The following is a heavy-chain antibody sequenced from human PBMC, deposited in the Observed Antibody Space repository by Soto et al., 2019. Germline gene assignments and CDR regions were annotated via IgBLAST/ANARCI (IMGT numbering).Heavy chain of an antibody. CDR2: VSPGDSEP. J-gene: IGHJ3*01. V-gene: IGHV5-51*01. Sequence: LGESLKISCKGSGYIFTDHCIVWVRQMPGKGLEWMGIVSPGDSEPTYSPSFQGHVTFSVDKSISAAYLQWSSLRASDTAIYYCARRFSGTYTDAFDFWGQGTMVTVSS. CDR3: ARRFSGTYTDAFDF. D-gene: IGHD1-26*01. CDR1: GYIFTDHC.